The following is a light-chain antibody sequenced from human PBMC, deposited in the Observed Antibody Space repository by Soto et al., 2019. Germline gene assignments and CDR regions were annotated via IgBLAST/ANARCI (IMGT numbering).Light chain of an antibody. CDR2: SYY. CDR1: SSNIESNT. Sequence: QSVLTQPPSASGTPGQRVTISCSGSSSNIESNTVTWYQQLPGTAPKLVIYSYYDRPSGVPDRFSGSTSGTSASLVIRGLQSEDEADYYCAAWDDILNGYVFGDGTKLTVL. V-gene: IGLV1-44*01. J-gene: IGLJ2*01. CDR3: AAWDDILNGYV.